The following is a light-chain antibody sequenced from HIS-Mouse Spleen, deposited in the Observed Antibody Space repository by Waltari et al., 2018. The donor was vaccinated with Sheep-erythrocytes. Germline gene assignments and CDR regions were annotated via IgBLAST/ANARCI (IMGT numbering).Light chain of an antibody. Sequence: QSALTQPRSVSGSPGQSVTISCTGTSSDVGGYNYVSWYQQHPGKAPKLMIYDVSKRPSGVPDRFAGSKFGNPASLTISGLQAEDEADYYCCSYAGSYTFWVFGGGTKLTVL. V-gene: IGLV2-11*01. CDR3: CSYAGSYTFWV. CDR1: SSDVGGYNY. J-gene: IGLJ3*02. CDR2: DVS.